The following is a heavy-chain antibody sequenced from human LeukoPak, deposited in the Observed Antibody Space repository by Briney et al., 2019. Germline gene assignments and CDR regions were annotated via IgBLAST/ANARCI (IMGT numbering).Heavy chain of an antibody. J-gene: IGHJ4*02. CDR1: GYTFTSYG. CDR3: ARPYYDSSAPPYDY. V-gene: IGHV1-18*01. Sequence: ASVKVSCKASGYTFTSYGISWVRQAPGQGLEWMGWISAYNGNTNYAQKLQGRVTMTTDTSTSTAYMQLRSLRSDDTAVYYCARPYYDSSAPPYDYWGQGTLVTVSS. CDR2: ISAYNGNT. D-gene: IGHD3-22*01.